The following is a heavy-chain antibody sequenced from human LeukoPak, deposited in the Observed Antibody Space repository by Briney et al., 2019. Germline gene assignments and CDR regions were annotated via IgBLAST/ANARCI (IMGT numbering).Heavy chain of an antibody. V-gene: IGHV4-61*02. CDR1: GGSISSGSYY. J-gene: IGHJ3*02. CDR2: IYTSGST. CDR3: ARAEYYYGSGRAYAFDI. Sequence: KPSETLSLTCTVSGGSISSGSYYWSWIRQPAGKGLEWIGRIYTSGSTNYNPSLKSRVTISVDTSKNQFSLKLSSVTAADTAVYYCARAEYYYGSGRAYAFDIWGQGTMVTVSS. D-gene: IGHD3-10*01.